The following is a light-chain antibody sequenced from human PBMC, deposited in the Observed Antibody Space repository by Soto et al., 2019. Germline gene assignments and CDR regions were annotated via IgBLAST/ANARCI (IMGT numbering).Light chain of an antibody. CDR3: QQTSSFPLT. V-gene: IGKV1-12*01. Sequence: DIQMTQSPSFVSASIGDRVTITCRASQGIVSWLAWYQHKPGRAPKLLIHAASSLESGVPSRFSGSGSGTDFTLTISSLQPEDFATYYCQQTSSFPLTFGGGTKLEIK. J-gene: IGKJ4*01. CDR2: AAS. CDR1: QGIVSW.